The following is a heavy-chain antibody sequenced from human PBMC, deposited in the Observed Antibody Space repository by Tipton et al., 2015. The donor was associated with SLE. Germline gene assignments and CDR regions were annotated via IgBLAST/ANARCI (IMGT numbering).Heavy chain of an antibody. Sequence: SLRLSCAASGFTFHDYTIHWVRQAPGKGLEWVSLISWNGVNTFYADSVKGRFTISRDNSQNSLYLQMNNLRTEDTALYYCAKEEGSAAGLLYYGMDVWGHGTTVTVSS. CDR2: ISWNGVNT. J-gene: IGHJ6*02. V-gene: IGHV3-43*01. CDR3: AKEEGSAAGLLYYGMDV. CDR1: GFTFHDYT. D-gene: IGHD6-13*01.